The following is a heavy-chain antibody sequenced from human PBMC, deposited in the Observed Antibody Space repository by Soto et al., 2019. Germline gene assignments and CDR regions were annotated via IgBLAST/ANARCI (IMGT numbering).Heavy chain of an antibody. V-gene: IGHV4-59*01. J-gene: IGHJ4*02. CDR2: IYYSGST. Sequence: SETLSLTCTVSGGSISSYYWSWIRQPPGKGLEWIGYIYYSGSTNYNPSLKSRVTISVDTSKNQFSLELRSLRSDDTAVYYCARVHGDIDYWGQGTLVTVSS. CDR3: ARVHGDIDY. D-gene: IGHD4-17*01. CDR1: GGSISSYY.